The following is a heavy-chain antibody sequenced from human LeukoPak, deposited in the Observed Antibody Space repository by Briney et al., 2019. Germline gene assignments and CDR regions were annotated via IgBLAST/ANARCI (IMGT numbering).Heavy chain of an antibody. V-gene: IGHV3-7*01. D-gene: IGHD6-13*01. J-gene: IGHJ5*02. Sequence: GGSLRLSCAASGFTFSSYWMSWVRRAPGKGLEWVANIKQDGSEKYYVDSVKGRFTISRDNAKNSLYLKMNSLRAEDTAVYYCARALVGSSWYEKITRLNWFDPWGQGTLVTVSS. CDR3: ARALVGSSWYEKITRLNWFDP. CDR2: IKQDGSEK. CDR1: GFTFSSYW.